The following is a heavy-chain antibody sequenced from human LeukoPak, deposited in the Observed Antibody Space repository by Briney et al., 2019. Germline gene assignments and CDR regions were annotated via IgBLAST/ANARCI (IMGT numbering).Heavy chain of an antibody. J-gene: IGHJ4*02. D-gene: IGHD1-14*01. CDR1: GYSISSGHF. V-gene: IGHV4-38-2*02. Sequence: SETLSLTCSVSGYSISSGHFWGWIRQPPGKGLEWIGRIYHNGTTYYDPSLKSRVTISVDTSRNQFSLKLSSVTAADTAVYYCARAREPLVYTYYFDFWGQGALVTVSS. CDR3: ARAREPLVYTYYFDF. CDR2: IYHNGTT.